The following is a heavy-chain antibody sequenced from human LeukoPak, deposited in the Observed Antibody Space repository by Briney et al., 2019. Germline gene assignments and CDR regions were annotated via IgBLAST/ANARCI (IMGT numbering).Heavy chain of an antibody. CDR3: ARTTEGYCSGSSCYSYYYYMDV. CDR1: GGSFSGYY. V-gene: IGHV4-34*01. D-gene: IGHD2-15*01. CDR2: INHSGST. Sequence: SETLSLTCAVYGGSFSGYYWSWIRQPPGKGLEWIGEINHSGSTNYNPSLKSRVTISVDTSKNQFSLKLSSVTAADTAVYYCARTTEGYCSGSSCYSYYYYMDVWGKGTTVTVSS. J-gene: IGHJ6*03.